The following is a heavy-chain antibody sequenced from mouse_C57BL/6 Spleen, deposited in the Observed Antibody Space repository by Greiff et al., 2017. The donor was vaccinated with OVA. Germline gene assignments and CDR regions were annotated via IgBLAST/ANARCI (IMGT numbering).Heavy chain of an antibody. J-gene: IGHJ2*01. Sequence: QVQLQQSGAELVRPGASVTLSCKASGYTFTDYEIHWVKQTPVHGLEWIGAIDPETGGTAYNQKFKGKAILTADKSSSTAYMELRSLTSEDSAVYYCTRGGTSFDYWGQGTTLTVSS. CDR2: IDPETGGT. CDR1: GYTFTDYE. CDR3: TRGGTSFDY. V-gene: IGHV1-15*01. D-gene: IGHD3-3*01.